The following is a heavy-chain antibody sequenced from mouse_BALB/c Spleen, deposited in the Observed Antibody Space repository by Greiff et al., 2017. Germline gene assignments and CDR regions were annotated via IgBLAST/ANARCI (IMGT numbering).Heavy chain of an antibody. D-gene: IGHD2-1*01. V-gene: IGHV3-2*02. CDR2: ISYSGST. Sequence: EVQLQQSGPGLVKPSQSLSLTCTVTGYSITSDYAWNWIRQFPGNKLEWMGYISYSGSTSYNPSLKSRISITRDTSKNQFFLQLNSVTTEDTATYYCARDYGNYGGAMDYWGQGTSVTVSS. J-gene: IGHJ4*01. CDR1: GYSITSDYA. CDR3: ARDYGNYGGAMDY.